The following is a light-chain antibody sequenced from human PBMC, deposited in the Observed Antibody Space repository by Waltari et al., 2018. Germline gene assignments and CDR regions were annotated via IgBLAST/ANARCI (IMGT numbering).Light chain of an antibody. CDR3: AAWDDSLRV. J-gene: IGLJ3*02. CDR1: SSTIGSHY. Sequence: QSVLTLPPSASGTPGQRVTISCSGSSSTIGSHYVYWYQQPPGTAPNLLIYRNNQRPSGVPDRFSGSKSGTSASLAISGLRSEDEADYYCAAWDDSLRVFGGGTKLTVL. V-gene: IGLV1-47*01. CDR2: RNN.